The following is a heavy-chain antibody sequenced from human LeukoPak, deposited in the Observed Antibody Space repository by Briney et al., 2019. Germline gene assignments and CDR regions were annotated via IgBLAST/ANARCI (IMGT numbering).Heavy chain of an antibody. J-gene: IGHJ5*02. Sequence: SETLSLTCTVSGYSISSGYYWGWIRQPPGKGLEWIGSIYHSGSTYYNPSLKSRVTISVDTSKNQFSLKLSSVTAADTAVYYCARGSSKNYYYDSSGYSPYNWFDPWGQGTLVTVSS. CDR1: GYSISSGYY. D-gene: IGHD3-22*01. CDR2: IYHSGST. CDR3: ARGSSKNYYYDSSGYSPYNWFDP. V-gene: IGHV4-38-2*02.